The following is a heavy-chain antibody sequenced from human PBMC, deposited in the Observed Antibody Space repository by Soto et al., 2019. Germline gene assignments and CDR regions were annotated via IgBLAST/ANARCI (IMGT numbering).Heavy chain of an antibody. Sequence: QVQLVQSGAEVKKPGSSVKVSCKASGGTFSSYAISWVRQAPGQGLEWMGGIIPIFGTADYAQKFQSRVTITADESTSTAYMELSSLRSEDTAVYYCALHYVSGSYYYYYGMDVWGQGTTVTVSS. D-gene: IGHD3-10*01. V-gene: IGHV1-69*12. CDR2: IIPIFGTA. CDR3: ALHYVSGSYYYYYGMDV. CDR1: GGTFSSYA. J-gene: IGHJ6*02.